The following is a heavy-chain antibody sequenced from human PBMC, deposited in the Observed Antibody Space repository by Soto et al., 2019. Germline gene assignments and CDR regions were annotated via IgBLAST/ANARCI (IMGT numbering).Heavy chain of an antibody. V-gene: IGHV1-18*01. Sequence: GASVKVSCKTSGYTFTRNGISWVRQAPGQGLEWMGWISPKSGSIKYAQKFQGRVIMTTDTSTSTAYMELRSLRSDDTAVYYCVRDASSGYRGWWDPWGQGTLVTVSS. CDR2: ISPKSGSI. J-gene: IGHJ5*02. CDR3: VRDASSGYRGWWDP. CDR1: GYTFTRNG. D-gene: IGHD5-12*01.